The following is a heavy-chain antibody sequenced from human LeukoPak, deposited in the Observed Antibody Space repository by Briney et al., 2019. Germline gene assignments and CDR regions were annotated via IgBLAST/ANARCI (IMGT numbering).Heavy chain of an antibody. CDR3: ARDRYYYDSSGYYVFDY. CDR2: IYHSGST. Sequence: SETLSLTCTVSGYSISSGYYWGWIRQPPGKGLEWIGSIYHSGSTYYNPSLKSRVTISVDTSKNQFSLKLSSVTAADTAVYYCARDRYYYDSSGYYVFDYWGQGTLVTVSS. CDR1: GYSISSGYY. D-gene: IGHD3-22*01. V-gene: IGHV4-38-2*02. J-gene: IGHJ4*02.